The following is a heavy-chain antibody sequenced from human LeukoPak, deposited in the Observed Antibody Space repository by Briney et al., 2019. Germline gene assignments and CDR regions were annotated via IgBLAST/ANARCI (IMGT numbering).Heavy chain of an antibody. J-gene: IGHJ4*02. CDR3: ARHPYSSGWFFDY. CDR2: IYPGDSDT. D-gene: IGHD6-19*01. CDR1: GYSFTSYW. Sequence: NPGESLKISCKGSGYSFTSYWIGWVRQMPGKGLEWMGIIYPGDSDTRYSPSFQGEVTISADKSISTAYLQWSSLKASDTAMYYCARHPYSSGWFFDYWGQGTLVTVSS. V-gene: IGHV5-51*01.